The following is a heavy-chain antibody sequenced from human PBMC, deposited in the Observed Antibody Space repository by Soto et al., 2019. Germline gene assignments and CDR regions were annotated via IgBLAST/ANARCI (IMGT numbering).Heavy chain of an antibody. CDR1: GFTFSSYG. Sequence: VGSLRLSWAASGFTFSSYGMHWVRQAPGKGLEWVAVISYDGSNKYYADSVKGRFTISRDNSKNTLYLQMNSLRAEDTAVYYCAKEAYGDYSYWYFDLWGRGTLVTVSS. D-gene: IGHD4-17*01. CDR3: AKEAYGDYSYWYFDL. CDR2: ISYDGSNK. J-gene: IGHJ2*01. V-gene: IGHV3-30*18.